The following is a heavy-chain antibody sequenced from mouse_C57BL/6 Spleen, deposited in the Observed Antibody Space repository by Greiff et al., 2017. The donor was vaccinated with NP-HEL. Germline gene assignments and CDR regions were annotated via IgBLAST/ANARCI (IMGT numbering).Heavy chain of an antibody. CDR2: ISSGGDYI. CDR1: GFTFSSYA. D-gene: IGHD2-3*01. V-gene: IGHV5-9-1*02. J-gene: IGHJ3*01. CDR3: TRDGGYQAWFAY. Sequence: EVKLMESGEGLVKPGGSLKLSCAASGFTFSSYAMSWVRQTPEKRLEWVAYISSGGDYIYYADTVKGRFTISRDNARNTLYLQMSSLKSEDTAMYYCTRDGGYQAWFAYWGQGTLVTVSA.